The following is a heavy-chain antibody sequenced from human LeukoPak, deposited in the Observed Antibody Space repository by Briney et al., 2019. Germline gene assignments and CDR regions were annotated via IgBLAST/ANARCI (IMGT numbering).Heavy chain of an antibody. V-gene: IGHV3-7*01. CDR3: ARDSQSGYSRVFDY. D-gene: IGHD5-12*01. Sequence: GGSLRLSCAASGFTFSTYWMSWVRQAPGKGLEWVANIKHDGSEKFYVDSVKGRFTISRDNAKNSLYLQMNSLRAEDTAVYYCARDSQSGYSRVFDYWGQGTLVTVSS. J-gene: IGHJ4*02. CDR1: GFTFSTYW. CDR2: IKHDGSEK.